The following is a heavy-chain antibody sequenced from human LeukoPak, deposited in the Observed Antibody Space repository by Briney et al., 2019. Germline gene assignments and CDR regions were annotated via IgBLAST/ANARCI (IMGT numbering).Heavy chain of an antibody. CDR2: VYNSGTT. J-gene: IGHJ4*02. Sequence: PSETLSLTRTVSGVSIGSHYWSWIRQSPGKGLEWIGCVYNSGTTVYNPSLTGRVTISVDTSKNQYSLNLRSVTAADAAVYYCARDVYWGQGILVTVSS. V-gene: IGHV4-59*11. CDR1: GVSIGSHY. CDR3: ARDVY.